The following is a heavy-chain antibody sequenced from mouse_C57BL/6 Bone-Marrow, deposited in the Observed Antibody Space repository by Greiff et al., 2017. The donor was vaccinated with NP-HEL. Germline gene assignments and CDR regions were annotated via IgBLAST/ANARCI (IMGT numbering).Heavy chain of an antibody. D-gene: IGHD2-4*01. Sequence: EVQLQQSGAELVRPGASVKLSCTASGFNIKDDYMHWVKQRPEQGLEWIGWIDPENGDTEYASKFQGKATITADTSSNTAYLQLSSLTSEDTAVYYCSTGIYCDYDPDCWGPGTTLTVSS. V-gene: IGHV14-4*01. CDR2: IDPENGDT. CDR3: STGIYCDYDPDC. J-gene: IGHJ2*01. CDR1: GFNIKDDY.